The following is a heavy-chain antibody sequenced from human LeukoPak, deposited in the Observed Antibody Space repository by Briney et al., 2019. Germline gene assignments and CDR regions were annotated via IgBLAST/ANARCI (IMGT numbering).Heavy chain of an antibody. D-gene: IGHD1-26*01. CDR3: ARSGQWEGGSFDY. Sequence: SETLSLTCTVSGGSISSGGYYWSWIRQPPGKGLEWIGYIYHSGSTYYNPSLKSRVTISVDRSKNQFSLKLSSVTAADTAVYYCARSGQWEGGSFDYWGQGTLVTVSS. V-gene: IGHV4-30-2*01. CDR2: IYHSGST. J-gene: IGHJ4*02. CDR1: GGSISSGGYY.